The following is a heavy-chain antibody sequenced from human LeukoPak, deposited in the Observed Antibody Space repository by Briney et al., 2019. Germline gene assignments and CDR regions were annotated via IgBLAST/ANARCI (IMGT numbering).Heavy chain of an antibody. V-gene: IGHV3-7*01. CDR3: ARGGSKGSVDY. CDR1: GFTFSSYW. D-gene: IGHD3-10*01. Sequence: GGSLRLSCAASGFTFSSYWMSWVRQAPGKGLEWVANIKEDGSEKYYVDSVKGRFTISRDNAKNSLYLQMNSLRAEDTAVYYCARGGSKGSVDYWGQGTLVTVSS. J-gene: IGHJ4*02. CDR2: IKEDGSEK.